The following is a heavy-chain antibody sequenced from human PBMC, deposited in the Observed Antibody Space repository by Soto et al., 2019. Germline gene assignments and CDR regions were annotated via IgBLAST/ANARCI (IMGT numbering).Heavy chain of an antibody. D-gene: IGHD2-15*01. V-gene: IGHV4-59*07. CDR2: VSYNGNT. J-gene: IGHJ3*01. CDR3: ARQQYTVVTAFDV. CDR1: GGSITPYY. Sequence: VQLKESGPGLVKPADTLSLKCTVSGGSITPYYWSWIRQTPGGGLEWIGYVSYNGNTNYNPSLKSRVSISADTSKNEFSLKLTSLTAADAAIYFCARQQYTVVTAFDVWGQGTMGAVSS.